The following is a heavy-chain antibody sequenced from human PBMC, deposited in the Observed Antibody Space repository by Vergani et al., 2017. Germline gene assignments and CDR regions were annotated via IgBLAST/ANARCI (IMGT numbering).Heavy chain of an antibody. CDR2: IIPILGIA. CDR1: GGTFSSCT. D-gene: IGHD4-23*01. CDR3: ARRSGNPLYYYYGMDV. V-gene: IGHV1-69*02. J-gene: IGHJ6*02. Sequence: QVQLVQSGAEVKKPGSSVKVSCKASGGTFSSCTISWVRQAPGQGLEWMGRIIPILGIANYAQKFQGRVTITADKSTSTAYMELSSLRSEDTAVYYCARRSGNPLYYYYGMDVWGQGTTVTVSS.